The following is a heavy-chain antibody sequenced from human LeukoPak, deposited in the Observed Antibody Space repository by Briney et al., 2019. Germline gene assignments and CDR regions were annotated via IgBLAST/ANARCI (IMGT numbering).Heavy chain of an antibody. V-gene: IGHV4-34*01. J-gene: IGHJ4*02. CDR3: ARKSRGYSYAPRPYYFDY. D-gene: IGHD5-18*01. Sequence: SETLSLTCAVYGGSFSGYYWSWIRQPPGKGLEWIGEINHSGSTNYNPSLKSRVTISVDTSKNQFSLKLSSVTAADTAVYYCARKSRGYSYAPRPYYFDYWGQGTLVTVSS. CDR2: INHSGST. CDR1: GGSFSGYY.